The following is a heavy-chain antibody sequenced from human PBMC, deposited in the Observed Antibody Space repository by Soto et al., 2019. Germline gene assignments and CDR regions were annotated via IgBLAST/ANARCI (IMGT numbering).Heavy chain of an antibody. CDR3: ARDVIAAFSNWFDP. D-gene: IGHD6-6*01. Sequence: PSETLSLTCTVSGGSISSYYWSWIRQPPGKGLEWIGYIYYSGSTNYNPSLKSRVTISVDTSKNQFSLKLSSVTAADTAVYYCARDVIAAFSNWFDPWGQGTLVTVS. CDR1: GGSISSYY. V-gene: IGHV4-59*01. J-gene: IGHJ5*02. CDR2: IYYSGST.